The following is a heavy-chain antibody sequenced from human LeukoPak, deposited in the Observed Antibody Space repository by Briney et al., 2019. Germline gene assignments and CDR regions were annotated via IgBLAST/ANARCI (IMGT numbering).Heavy chain of an antibody. Sequence: SVKVSCKSSGGTFSSYAISWVRQAPGQGLEWMGRIIPILGIANYAQKFQGRVTITADKSTSTAYMELSSLRSEDTAVYYCAKLVPDPMDVWGQGTTVTVSS. D-gene: IGHD6-13*01. CDR3: AKLVPDPMDV. CDR2: IIPILGIA. J-gene: IGHJ6*02. V-gene: IGHV1-69*04. CDR1: GGTFSSYA.